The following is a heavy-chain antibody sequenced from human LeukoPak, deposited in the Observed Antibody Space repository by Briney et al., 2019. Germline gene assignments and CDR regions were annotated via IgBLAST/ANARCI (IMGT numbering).Heavy chain of an antibody. CDR2: INHSGST. Sequence: KSSGTLSLTCAVYGGSFSGYYWSWIRQPPGKGLEWIGEINHSGSTNYNPSLKSRVTISVDTSKNQFSLKLSSVTAADTAVYYCARVQGITMIVVVPGAFDIWGQGTMVTVSS. D-gene: IGHD3-22*01. CDR1: GGSFSGYY. J-gene: IGHJ3*02. V-gene: IGHV4-34*01. CDR3: ARVQGITMIVVVPGAFDI.